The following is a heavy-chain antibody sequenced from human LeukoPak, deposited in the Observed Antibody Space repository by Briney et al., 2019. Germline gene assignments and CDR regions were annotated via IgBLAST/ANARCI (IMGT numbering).Heavy chain of an antibody. Sequence: GASVKVSCKASGGTFNSYAISWVRQAPGQGLEWMGGIIPIFGTTNYARKFRGRVTLTADKSTRTAYMELSSLRSEDTAVYYCARERDYCSGGSCYSGFDPWGQGTLVTVSS. CDR2: IIPIFGTT. D-gene: IGHD2-15*01. J-gene: IGHJ5*02. CDR1: GGTFNSYA. V-gene: IGHV1-69*06. CDR3: ARERDYCSGGSCYSGFDP.